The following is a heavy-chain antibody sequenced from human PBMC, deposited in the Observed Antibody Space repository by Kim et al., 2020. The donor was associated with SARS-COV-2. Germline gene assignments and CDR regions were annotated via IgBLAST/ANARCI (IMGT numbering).Heavy chain of an antibody. CDR1: GGSFSGYY. CDR3: EGLTYGSGSYYKRPVVDV. J-gene: IGHJ6*02. CDR2: INHSGST. V-gene: IGHV4-34*01. Sequence: SETLSLTCAVYGGSFSGYYWSWIRQPPGKGLEWIGEINHSGSTNYNPSLKSRVTISVDTSKNQFSLKLSSVTAADTAVYYCEGLTYGSGSYYKRPVVDVWGQGTTVTVSS. D-gene: IGHD3-10*01.